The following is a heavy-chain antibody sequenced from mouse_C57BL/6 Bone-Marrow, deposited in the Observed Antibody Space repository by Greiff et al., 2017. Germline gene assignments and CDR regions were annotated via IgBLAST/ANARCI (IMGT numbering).Heavy chain of an antibody. D-gene: IGHD1-1*01. Sequence: EVQVVESGGGLVQPGGSLSLSCAASGFTFTDYYMSWVSQTPGKALEWLGFIRNKATGYTTEYSSSVKGRFTISRDNSQSILYLLMNALRAEYSATYYSASLRGFDYWGQGTTLTVSS. CDR2: IRNKATGYTT. J-gene: IGHJ2*01. CDR1: GFTFTDYY. CDR3: ASLRGFDY. V-gene: IGHV7-3*01.